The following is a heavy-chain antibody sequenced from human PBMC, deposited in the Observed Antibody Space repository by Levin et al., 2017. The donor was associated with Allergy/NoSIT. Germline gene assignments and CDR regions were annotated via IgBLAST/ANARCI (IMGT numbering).Heavy chain of an antibody. CDR1: GGSISSGGYY. CDR3: ATHDYGDYRNAFDI. J-gene: IGHJ3*02. D-gene: IGHD4-17*01. CDR2: IYYSGST. V-gene: IGHV4-31*03. Sequence: SETLSLTCTVSGGSISSGGYYWSWIRQHPGKGLEWIGYIYYSGSTYYNPSLKSRVTISVDTSKNQFSLKLSSVTAADTAVYYCATHDYGDYRNAFDIWGQGTMVTVSS.